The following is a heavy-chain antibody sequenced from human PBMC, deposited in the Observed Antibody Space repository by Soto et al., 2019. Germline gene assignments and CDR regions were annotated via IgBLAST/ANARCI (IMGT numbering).Heavy chain of an antibody. CDR3: ARGISNYDFWSGPNWFDP. D-gene: IGHD3-3*01. Sequence: QVQLQESGPGLVKPSQTLSLTCTVSGGSISSGGYYWSWIRQHPGKGLEWIGYIYYSGSTYYNPCLKSRVTISVDTSKNQFSLKLSSVSAADMAVYYCARGISNYDFWSGPNWFDPWGQGTLVTVSS. V-gene: IGHV4-31*03. CDR1: GGSISSGGYY. CDR2: IYYSGST. J-gene: IGHJ5*02.